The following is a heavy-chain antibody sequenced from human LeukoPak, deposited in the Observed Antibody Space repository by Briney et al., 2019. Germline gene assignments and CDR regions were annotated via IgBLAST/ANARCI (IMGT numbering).Heavy chain of an antibody. J-gene: IGHJ4*02. D-gene: IGHD3-22*01. CDR3: TRSDYYDSSGYYHFDY. Sequence: GSLRLSCTASGFTFGDYAMSWVRQAPGKGLEWVGFIRSKAYGGTTEYAASVKGRFTISRDDSKSIAYLQMNSLKTEDTAVYYCTRSDYYDSSGYYHFDYWGQATLVTVSS. CDR2: IRSKAYGGTT. CDR1: GFTFGDYA. V-gene: IGHV3-49*04.